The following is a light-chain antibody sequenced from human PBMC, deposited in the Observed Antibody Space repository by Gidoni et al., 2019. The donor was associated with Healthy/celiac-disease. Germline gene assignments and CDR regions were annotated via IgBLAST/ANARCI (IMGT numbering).Light chain of an antibody. CDR1: QDISNY. Sequence: DIQMTQSPSSLSASVGDRVTITCQAIQDISNYLNWYQQKPGKAPKLLIYDASHLETGVPSRFSGSGSGTDFTFTISSLQPEDIATYYCQQYDNLPLTFGGGTKVEIK. V-gene: IGKV1-33*01. CDR2: DAS. J-gene: IGKJ4*01. CDR3: QQYDNLPLT.